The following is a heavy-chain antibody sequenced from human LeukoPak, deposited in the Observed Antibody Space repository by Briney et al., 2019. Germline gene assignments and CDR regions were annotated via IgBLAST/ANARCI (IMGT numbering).Heavy chain of an antibody. D-gene: IGHD7-27*01. CDR2: IGGNGGNI. J-gene: IGHJ4*02. CDR3: ARERLGLTEYFDY. Sequence: PGGSLRLSCAPSGFSFSSHAMSWVRQAPEKGLEWVSFIGGNGGNIHYADSVKGRFTISRDTSKNTLYLQLSSLRAEDTAIYYCARERLGLTEYFDYWGRGTLVTVSS. V-gene: IGHV3-23*01. CDR1: GFSFSSHA.